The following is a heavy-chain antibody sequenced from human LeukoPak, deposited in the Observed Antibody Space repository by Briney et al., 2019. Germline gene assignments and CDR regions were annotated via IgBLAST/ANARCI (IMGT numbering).Heavy chain of an antibody. Sequence: PGGSLRLSCAASGFTGSSNYMSWVRQAPGKGLEWVSVIYSGGSTYYADSVKGRFTISRDNSKSTLYLQMNSLRAEDTAVYYCAREYCSGGSCYLDYWGQGTLVAVSS. CDR3: AREYCSGGSCYLDY. D-gene: IGHD2-15*01. CDR1: GFTGSSNY. CDR2: IYSGGST. V-gene: IGHV3-66*01. J-gene: IGHJ4*02.